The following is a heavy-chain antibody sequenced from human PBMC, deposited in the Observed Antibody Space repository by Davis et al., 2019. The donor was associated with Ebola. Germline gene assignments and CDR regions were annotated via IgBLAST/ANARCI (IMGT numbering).Heavy chain of an antibody. J-gene: IGHJ4*02. CDR2: ISYDGSNQ. V-gene: IGHV3-30*03. D-gene: IGHD3-3*01. CDR1: GFTFSNYG. Sequence: GESLKISCAASGFTFSNYGMHWVRQAPGKGLEWVAVISYDGSNQYYGDSVKGRFTISRDKSKNTLFLQMNSLRADDTAVYYCAGGDFWSGQFDYWGQGTLVTVSS. CDR3: AGGDFWSGQFDY.